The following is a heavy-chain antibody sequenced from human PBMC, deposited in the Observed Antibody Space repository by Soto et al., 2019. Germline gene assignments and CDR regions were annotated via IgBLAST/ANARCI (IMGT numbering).Heavy chain of an antibody. J-gene: IGHJ6*02. V-gene: IGHV4-34*01. CDR3: ARGDYYEFWSGASYYYYGMDV. CDR2: INLSGST. Sequence: QVQLQQWGAGLLKPSETLSLTCAVYGGSFSGYYWSWIRQPPGKGLEWLGEINLSGSTNYNPSLKRRVTISVDTSKNQYSLKLSSVTAADTAVYYCARGDYYEFWSGASYYYYGMDVWGQGTTVTVSS. CDR1: GGSFSGYY. D-gene: IGHD3-3*01.